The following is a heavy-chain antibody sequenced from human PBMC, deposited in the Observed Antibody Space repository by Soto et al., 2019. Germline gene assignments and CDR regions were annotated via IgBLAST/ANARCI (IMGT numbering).Heavy chain of an antibody. J-gene: IGHJ4*02. CDR2: ISYDVRKT. Sequence: VQLVESGGGVVQPGRSLRLSCAVSGLTFSTYGMHWVRQAPGKGLEWVAVISYDVRKTHYADSVRGRFTISRDNSKTTLYLLMNDLRAVATSLYYCAKDSLGRMCTVMMPGTDWGQGTLGTFSS. CDR3: AKDSLGRMCTVMMPGTD. D-gene: IGHD4-17*01. V-gene: IGHV3-30*18. CDR1: GLTFSTYG.